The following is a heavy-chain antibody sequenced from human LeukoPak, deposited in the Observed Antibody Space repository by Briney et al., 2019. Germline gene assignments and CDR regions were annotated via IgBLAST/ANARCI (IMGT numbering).Heavy chain of an antibody. CDR2: ISWNSGNI. CDR3: AKDIGPSEQRGSYYPY. J-gene: IGHJ4*02. V-gene: IGHV3-9*01. CDR1: GFTFDDYV. D-gene: IGHD1-26*01. Sequence: PGGSLRLSCAASGFTFDDYVMHWVRQAPGKGLEWVSGISWNSGNIGYADSVKGRFTISRDNAWNSLYLQMNSLRADDTGLYYCAKDIGPSEQRGSYYPYWGQGALVTVSA.